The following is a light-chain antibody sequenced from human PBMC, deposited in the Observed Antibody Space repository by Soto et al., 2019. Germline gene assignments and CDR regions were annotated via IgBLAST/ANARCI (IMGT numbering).Light chain of an antibody. CDR2: AAS. CDR3: QQGYSIAWT. CDR1: QSISSY. J-gene: IGKJ1*01. Sequence: DIQMTQSPSSLSASVGDRVTITCRASQSISSYLNWYQQKPGKAPKVLIYAASSLQSGIPSRFSGSGSGTDFTLTISSLQPEDFATYCCQQGYSIAWTFGQGTKVEIK. V-gene: IGKV1-39*01.